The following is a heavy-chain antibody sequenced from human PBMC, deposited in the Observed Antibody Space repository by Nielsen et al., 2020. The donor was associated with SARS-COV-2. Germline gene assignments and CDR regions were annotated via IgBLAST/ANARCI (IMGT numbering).Heavy chain of an antibody. CDR3: AAEGGVVGAPDY. D-gene: IGHD1-26*01. CDR1: GFTFSSYA. CDR2: ISGSGGST. Sequence: GESLKISCAASGFTFSSYAMSWVRQAPGKGLEWVSDISGSGGSTYYADSVKGRFTISRDNSKNTLYLQMNSLRAEDTAVYYCAAEGGVVGAPDYWCQGTLVTSPQ. J-gene: IGHJ4*02. V-gene: IGHV3-23*01.